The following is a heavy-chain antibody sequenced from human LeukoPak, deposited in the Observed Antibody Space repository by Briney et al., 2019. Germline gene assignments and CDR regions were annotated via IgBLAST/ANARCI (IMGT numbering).Heavy chain of an antibody. V-gene: IGHV3-23*01. J-gene: IGHJ6*02. CDR2: ISGSGGST. CDR1: GFTFSSYA. D-gene: IGHD1-1*01. Sequence: GSPRLSCAASGFTFSSYAMSWVRQAPGKGLEWVSAISGSGGSTYYADSVKGRFTISRDNSKNTLYLQMNSLRAEDTAVYYCAKDLIQLELSPLYYGMDVWGQGTTVTVSS. CDR3: AKDLIQLELSPLYYGMDV.